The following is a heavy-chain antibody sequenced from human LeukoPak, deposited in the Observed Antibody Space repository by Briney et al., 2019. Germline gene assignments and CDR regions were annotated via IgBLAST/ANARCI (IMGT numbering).Heavy chain of an antibody. Sequence: GGSLRLSCAASGCSFSDCAMSWGRQAPGGGLEWVSFIRGGPGTTYYPDSLKGRFTISRDNPKNALHLEMNSLRAEDTAIYYCTKGMATIRRHIDSWGQGTLVTVSS. V-gene: IGHV3-23*01. J-gene: IGHJ4*02. CDR3: TKGMATIRRHIDS. D-gene: IGHD5-24*01. CDR1: GCSFSDCA. CDR2: IRGGPGTT.